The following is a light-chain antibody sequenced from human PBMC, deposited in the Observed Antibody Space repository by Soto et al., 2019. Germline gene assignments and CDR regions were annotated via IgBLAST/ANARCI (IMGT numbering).Light chain of an antibody. CDR1: SSDVGNYNL. Sequence: QSALTQPASVSGSPGQSITISCTGTSSDVGNYNLVSWYQQHPGKAPKLIIYEVTDRPSGVSNRFSGSKSGNTASLTISGLQAEDEAEYYCSSYTNINTRACVFGTGTKVTVL. CDR2: EVT. V-gene: IGLV2-14*02. CDR3: SSYTNINTRACV. J-gene: IGLJ1*01.